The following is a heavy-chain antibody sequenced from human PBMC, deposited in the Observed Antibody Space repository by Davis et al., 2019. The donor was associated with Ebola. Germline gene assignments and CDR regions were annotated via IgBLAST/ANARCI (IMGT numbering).Heavy chain of an antibody. CDR1: GGSISSYY. D-gene: IGHD3-3*01. V-gene: IGHV4-59*08. CDR3: ASTIFGVAIDRFDY. CDR2: IHHSGTT. J-gene: IGHJ4*02. Sequence: GSLRLSCTVSGGSISSYYWSWIRQTPGKELEWIGYIHHSGTTNYSPSLKSRVTISVDTSKNQFSLKLKSVTAADTAVYYCASTIFGVAIDRFDYWGQGHLVTVSS.